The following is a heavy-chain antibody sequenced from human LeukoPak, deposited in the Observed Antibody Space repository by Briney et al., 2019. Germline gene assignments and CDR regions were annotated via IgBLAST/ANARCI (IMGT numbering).Heavy chain of an antibody. CDR2: INHSGST. CDR3: ASAPGLYYYYGMDV. V-gene: IGHV4-34*01. J-gene: IGHJ6*02. CDR1: GGSSSGYY. Sequence: SETLSLTCAVYGGSSSGYYWSWIRQPPGKGLEWIGEINHSGSTNYNPSLKSRVTISVDTSKNQFSLKLSSVTAADTAVYYCASAPGLYYYYGMDVWGQGTTVTVSS.